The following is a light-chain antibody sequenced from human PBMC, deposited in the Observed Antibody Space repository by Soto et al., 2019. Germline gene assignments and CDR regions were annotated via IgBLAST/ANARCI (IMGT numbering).Light chain of an antibody. CDR2: TVN. CDR3: NSYTSSSSYV. CDR1: SSDVGGYKY. Sequence: QAVVTQPASVSGSPGQPITISCSGNSSDVGGYKYVSWYQQHPGKAPKLLIYTVNNRPSGVSNRFSGSKSGNTASLTISGLQAGDEADYYCNSYTSSSSYVFGTGTKVTV. V-gene: IGLV2-14*01. J-gene: IGLJ1*01.